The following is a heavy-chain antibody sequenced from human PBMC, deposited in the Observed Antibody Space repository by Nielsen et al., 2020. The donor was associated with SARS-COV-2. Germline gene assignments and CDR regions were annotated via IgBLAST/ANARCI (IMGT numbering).Heavy chain of an antibody. V-gene: IGHV3-30-3*01. Sequence: GESLKISCAASGFTFSSYAMHWVRQAPGKGLGWVAVISYDGSNKYYADSVKGRFTISRDNSKNTLYLQMNSLRAEDTAVYYCARPQDAEYYDSSGGMDVWGQGTTVTVSS. CDR1: GFTFSSYA. CDR2: ISYDGSNK. J-gene: IGHJ6*02. CDR3: ARPQDAEYYDSSGGMDV. D-gene: IGHD3-22*01.